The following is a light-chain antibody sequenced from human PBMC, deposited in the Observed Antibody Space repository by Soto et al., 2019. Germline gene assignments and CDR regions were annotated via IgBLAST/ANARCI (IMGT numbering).Light chain of an antibody. CDR3: SSYTSSNTYV. Sequence: QSALTQSASVSGSPGQSITISCTGTTSDIGFSYYVSGYQQHPDKAPKLIIYDVSDRPSGVSDRFSGSKSGNTASLTISGLQAEDAADYYCSSYTSSNTYVFGTGTKVTVL. J-gene: IGLJ1*01. CDR2: DVS. V-gene: IGLV2-14*03. CDR1: TSDIGFSYY.